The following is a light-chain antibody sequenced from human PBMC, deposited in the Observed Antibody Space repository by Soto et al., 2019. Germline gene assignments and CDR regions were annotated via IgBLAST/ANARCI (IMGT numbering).Light chain of an antibody. Sequence: EIVLTQSPGTLSLSPGERATLSCRASQSVSSSYLAWYQQKPCQSPRLLIYGASSRATGIPDRFSCSGSGTDFTLTISRLEPEDFAVYYCQQYGSSPGTFGQGTKVDI. V-gene: IGKV3-20*01. CDR3: QQYGSSPGT. CDR1: QSVSSSY. CDR2: GAS. J-gene: IGKJ1*01.